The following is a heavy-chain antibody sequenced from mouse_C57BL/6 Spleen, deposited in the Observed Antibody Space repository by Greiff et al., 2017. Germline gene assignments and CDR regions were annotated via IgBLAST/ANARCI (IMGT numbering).Heavy chain of an antibody. Sequence: EVKLVESGPELVKPGASVKISCKASGYSFTGYYMNWVKQSPEKSLEWIGEINPSTGGTTYNQKFKAKATLTVDKSSSTAYMQLKSLTSEDSAVYYCARGDGSDYWGQGTTLTVSS. D-gene: IGHD2-3*01. V-gene: IGHV1-42*01. J-gene: IGHJ2*01. CDR1: GYSFTGYY. CDR3: ARGDGSDY. CDR2: INPSTGGT.